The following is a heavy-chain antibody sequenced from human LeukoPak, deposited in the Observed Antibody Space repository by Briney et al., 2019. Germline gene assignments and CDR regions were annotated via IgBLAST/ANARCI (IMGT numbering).Heavy chain of an antibody. V-gene: IGHV3-48*01. CDR2: ISSSSSTI. CDR1: GFTFSSYS. Sequence: GGSLRLSCAASGFTFSSYSMNWVRQAPGKGLEWVSYISSSSSTIYYANTVKGRFTISRDNAKNSLYLQMNSLRAEDTAVYYCARDGFPGIAAAGTSNWFDPWGQGTLVTVSS. J-gene: IGHJ5*02. D-gene: IGHD6-13*01. CDR3: ARDGFPGIAAAGTSNWFDP.